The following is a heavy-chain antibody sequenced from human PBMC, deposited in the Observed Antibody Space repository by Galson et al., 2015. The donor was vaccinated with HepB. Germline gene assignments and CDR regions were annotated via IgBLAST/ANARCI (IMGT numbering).Heavy chain of an antibody. Sequence: SLRLSCAASGFTFSAYALHWVRQAPGKGLEWVSAISGSSNNTYYADSVKGRFTISRDKSENTLYLHMNSLRADDTAVYFCSKGSRRSGWTDWGQGTLVTVSS. J-gene: IGHJ4*02. CDR3: SKGSRRSGWTD. CDR1: GFTFSAYA. CDR2: ISGSSNNT. V-gene: IGHV3-23*01. D-gene: IGHD6-19*01.